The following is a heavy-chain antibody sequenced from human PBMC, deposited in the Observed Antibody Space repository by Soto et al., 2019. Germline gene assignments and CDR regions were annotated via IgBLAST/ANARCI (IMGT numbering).Heavy chain of an antibody. Sequence: GESLKISCKGSGYSFTSYWIGWVRQMPGKGLEWMGIIYPGDSDTRYSPSFQGQVTISADKSISTAYLQWSSLKASDTAMYYCARSLYSSSWYYYYGMDVWGQGTTVTRLL. D-gene: IGHD6-13*01. CDR1: GYSFTSYW. V-gene: IGHV5-51*01. CDR3: ARSLYSSSWYYYYGMDV. CDR2: IYPGDSDT. J-gene: IGHJ6*02.